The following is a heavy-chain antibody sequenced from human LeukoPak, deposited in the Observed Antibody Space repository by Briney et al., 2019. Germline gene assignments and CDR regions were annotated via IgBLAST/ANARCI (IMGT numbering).Heavy chain of an antibody. CDR2: IYPGDSDT. Sequence: GESLKISCKGSGYSFTSYWIGWVRQMPGKGLEWMGIIYPGDSDTRYSPSFQGQVTISADKSISTAYLQWSSLRASDTAMYYCARSADEYYYDSSGYSGFDYWGQGTLVTVSS. V-gene: IGHV5-51*01. CDR1: GYSFTSYW. D-gene: IGHD3-22*01. CDR3: ARSADEYYYDSSGYSGFDY. J-gene: IGHJ4*02.